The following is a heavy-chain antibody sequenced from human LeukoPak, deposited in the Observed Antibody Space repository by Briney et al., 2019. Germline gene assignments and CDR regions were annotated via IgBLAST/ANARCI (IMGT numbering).Heavy chain of an antibody. D-gene: IGHD4-23*01. V-gene: IGHV4-59*01. CDR1: GGSFSGYY. Sequence: SETLSLTCAVSGGSFSGYYWSWIRQPPGKGLQWIGYIYYSGSTNYNPSLKSRVTISVDTSKNQFSLNLKSVTAADTAVYYCARGRWNFGYWGQGTLVTVSS. J-gene: IGHJ4*02. CDR2: IYYSGST. CDR3: ARGRWNFGY.